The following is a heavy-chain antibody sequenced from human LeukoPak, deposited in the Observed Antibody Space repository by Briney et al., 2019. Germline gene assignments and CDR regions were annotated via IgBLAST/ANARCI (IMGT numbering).Heavy chain of an antibody. J-gene: IGHJ5*02. V-gene: IGHV3-53*01. CDR2: IHSGGNT. Sequence: PGGSLRLSCAASGFTVSSNYMSWVRQAPGKGLEWVSIIHSGGNTYYADSVKGRFTISRDNSKNTLYLQMNSLRAEDTAVYYCTRANSGTIPGVDPWGQGTLVTVSS. D-gene: IGHD1-26*01. CDR3: TRANSGTIPGVDP. CDR1: GFTVSSNY.